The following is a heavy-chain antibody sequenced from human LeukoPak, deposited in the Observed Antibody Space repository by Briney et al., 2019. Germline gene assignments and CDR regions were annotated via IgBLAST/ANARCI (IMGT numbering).Heavy chain of an antibody. CDR2: ISVSGGST. CDR3: AEGSSASNDYVWGSYRPIYYFDC. D-gene: IGHD3-16*02. Sequence: GGSLRLSCAASGFTFSSYAMSWVRQAPGKGLEWVSAISVSGGSTYYADSVKGRFTISRDNSKNTLYLQMNSLRAEDTAVYYCAEGSSASNDYVWGSYRPIYYFDCWGQGTLVTVSS. CDR1: GFTFSSYA. J-gene: IGHJ4*02. V-gene: IGHV3-23*01.